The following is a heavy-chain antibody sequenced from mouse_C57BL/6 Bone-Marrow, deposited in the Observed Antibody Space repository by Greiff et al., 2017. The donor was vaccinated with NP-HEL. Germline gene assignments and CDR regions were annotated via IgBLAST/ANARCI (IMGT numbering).Heavy chain of an antibody. Sequence: QVQLQQSGPGLVAPSQSLSITCTVSGFSLTSYAISWVRQPPGKGLEWLGVIWTGGGTNYNSALNSRLSISKDNSKSQAFLKMNSLQTDDTGRYYCARDVYYSNYVLYAMDYWGQGTSVTVSS. CDR1: GFSLTSYA. D-gene: IGHD2-5*01. CDR2: IWTGGGT. V-gene: IGHV2-9-1*01. J-gene: IGHJ4*01. CDR3: ARDVYYSNYVLYAMDY.